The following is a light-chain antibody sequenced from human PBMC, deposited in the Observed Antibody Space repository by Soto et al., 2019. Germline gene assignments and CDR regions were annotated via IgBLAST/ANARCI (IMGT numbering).Light chain of an antibody. Sequence: QSVLTQPPSVSGAPGQRVTISCIGATSDVHWYQHLPGTAPKLLIYGNNNRPSGVPERFSGSRSGTSASLAITGLQTEDEADYYCQSFDSSLSALYVFGAGTQLTVL. J-gene: IGLJ7*01. CDR3: QSFDSSLSALYV. CDR1: GATSD. V-gene: IGLV1-40*01. CDR2: GNN.